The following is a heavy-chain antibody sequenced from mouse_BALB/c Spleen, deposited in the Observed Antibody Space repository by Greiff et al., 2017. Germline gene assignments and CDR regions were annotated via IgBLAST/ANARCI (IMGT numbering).Heavy chain of an antibody. V-gene: IGHV1-77*01. CDR1: GYTFTDYV. Sequence: QVQLQQSGPELVKPGASVKMSCKASGYTFTDYVISWVKQRTGQGLEWIGEIYPGSGSTYYNEKFKGKATLTADKSSNTAYMQLSSLTSEDSAVYFCARRRYGSSPYYYAMDYWGQGTSVTVSS. CDR3: ARRRYGSSPYYYAMDY. J-gene: IGHJ4*01. D-gene: IGHD1-1*01. CDR2: IYPGSGST.